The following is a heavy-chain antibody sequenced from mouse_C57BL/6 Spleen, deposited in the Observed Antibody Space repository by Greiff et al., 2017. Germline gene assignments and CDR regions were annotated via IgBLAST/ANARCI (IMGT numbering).Heavy chain of an antibody. Sequence: QVQLQQPGAELVRPGSSVKLSCKASGYTFTSYWLDWVKQRPGQGLEWIGNIYPSDSETHYNQKFKDKATLTVDKSSSTAYMQLSSLTSEDSAVYYCARLGQGYAMDYWGQGTSVTVSS. CDR1: GYTFTSYW. CDR3: ARLGQGYAMDY. V-gene: IGHV1-61*01. J-gene: IGHJ4*01. CDR2: IYPSDSET. D-gene: IGHD4-1*01.